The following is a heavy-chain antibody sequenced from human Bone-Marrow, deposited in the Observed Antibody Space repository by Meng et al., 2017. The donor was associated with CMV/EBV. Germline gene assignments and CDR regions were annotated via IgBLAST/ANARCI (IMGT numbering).Heavy chain of an antibody. CDR1: GGSISSYY. D-gene: IGHD3-16*01. CDR2: ISSSGSTI. CDR3: ARDVGKGGFDY. Sequence: LSLTCTVSGGSISSYYWSWIRQPPGKGLEWVSYISSSGSTIYYADSVKGRFTISRDNAKNSLYLQMNSLRAEDTAVYYCARDVGKGGFDYWGQGTLVTVSS. J-gene: IGHJ4*02. V-gene: IGHV3-11*04.